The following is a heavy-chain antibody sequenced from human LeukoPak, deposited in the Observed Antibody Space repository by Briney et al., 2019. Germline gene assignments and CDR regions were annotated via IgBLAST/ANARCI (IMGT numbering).Heavy chain of an antibody. Sequence: SETLSLTCAVYGGSFSGYYWSWIRQPPGKGLEWIGEINHSGSTNYNPSLKSRVTISVDTSKNQFSLKLSSVTAEDTAVYYCARGTYDYGDYDVGNWGQGTLVTVSS. CDR2: INHSGST. CDR1: GGSFSGYY. V-gene: IGHV4-34*01. CDR3: ARGTYDYGDYDVGN. J-gene: IGHJ4*02. D-gene: IGHD4-17*01.